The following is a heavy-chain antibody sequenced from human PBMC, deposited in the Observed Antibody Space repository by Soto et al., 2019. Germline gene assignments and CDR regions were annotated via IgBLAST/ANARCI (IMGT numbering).Heavy chain of an antibody. CDR3: ARSKFVNTYDSSGYVDS. CDR2: IYYSGRA. D-gene: IGHD3-22*01. Sequence: SETLSLTCDVSGDTISTGGYTWAWIRQPPGKGLEWIGSIYYSGRAYYSPSLKSRVTISVDTSKNQFSLKLSSVTAAETAVYYCARSKFVNTYDSSGYVDSWGQGTLVTVSS. CDR1: GDTISTGGYT. J-gene: IGHJ4*02. V-gene: IGHV4-30-2*03.